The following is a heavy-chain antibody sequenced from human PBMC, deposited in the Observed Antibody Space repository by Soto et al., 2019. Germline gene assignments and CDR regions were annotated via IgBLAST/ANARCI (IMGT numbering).Heavy chain of an antibody. J-gene: IGHJ4*02. D-gene: IGHD1-26*01. Sequence: EVQLVESGGGLVKPGGSLRPSFAPSGFTFSSYNMNWARQAPGKGLEWVSSISSSGRYIYYADSVKGRFTISRDNAKNSLYLQMNSLRAEDTAVYSCARDLGGSHLYYFDYWGQGTLVTVSS. CDR3: ARDLGGSHLYYFDY. CDR1: GFTFSSYN. CDR2: ISSSGRYI. V-gene: IGHV3-21*01.